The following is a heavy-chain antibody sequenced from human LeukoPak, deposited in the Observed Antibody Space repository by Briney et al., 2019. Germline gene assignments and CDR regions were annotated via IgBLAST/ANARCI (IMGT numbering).Heavy chain of an antibody. CDR2: IYSGGST. D-gene: IGHD3-9*01. V-gene: IGHV3-66*01. Sequence: PGGSLRLSCAASGFTVSSNYMSWVRQAPGKGLEWVSVIYSGGSTYYADSVKGRFTISRDNSKNTLYLQMNSLRAEDTAVYYCAREFYYYDILTGPIPAFDYWGQGTLVTVSS. J-gene: IGHJ4*02. CDR1: GFTVSSNY. CDR3: AREFYYYDILTGPIPAFDY.